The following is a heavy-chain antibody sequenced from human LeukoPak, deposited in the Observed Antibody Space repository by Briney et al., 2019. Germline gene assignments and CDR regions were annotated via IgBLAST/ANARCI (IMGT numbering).Heavy chain of an antibody. CDR1: GYTLTELS. V-gene: IGHV1-24*01. J-gene: IGHJ4*02. Sequence: GASVTVSCKVSGYTLTELSMHWVRQAPGKGLEWMGGFDPEDGETIYAQKFQGRVTMTEDTSTDTAYMELSSLRSEDTAVYYCTSRYFDYYYFDYWGQGTLVTVSS. D-gene: IGHD3-9*01. CDR3: TSRYFDYYYFDY. CDR2: FDPEDGET.